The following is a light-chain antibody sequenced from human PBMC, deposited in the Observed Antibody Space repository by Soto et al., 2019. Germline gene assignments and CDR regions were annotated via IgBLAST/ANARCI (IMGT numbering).Light chain of an antibody. CDR1: SSDVGDYNY. CDR2: EVG. V-gene: IGLV2-14*01. CDR3: KSFTSSSTFV. J-gene: IGLJ1*01. Sequence: QSALTQPASVSGYPGQTITISCTGTSSDVGDYNYVSWYQQHPGKAPKLMIYEVGNRPSGVSSRFSGSKSGNTASLTISGLQAEDEADYYCKSFTSSSTFVFGTGTKVTVL.